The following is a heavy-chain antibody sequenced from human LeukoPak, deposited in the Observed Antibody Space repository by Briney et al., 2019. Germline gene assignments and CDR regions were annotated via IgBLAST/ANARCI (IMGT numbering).Heavy chain of an antibody. D-gene: IGHD3-22*01. CDR1: GGSISTYY. V-gene: IGHV4-59*08. Sequence: SETLSLTCTVSGGSISTYYWGWIRQPPGKGLEWIGNVFHSGSTYYNPSLKSRVTISVDKSKNQFSLKLRSVTAADTAVYYCARQLYSDSSAWGQGTMVTVSS. CDR3: ARQLYSDSSA. J-gene: IGHJ3*01. CDR2: VFHSGST.